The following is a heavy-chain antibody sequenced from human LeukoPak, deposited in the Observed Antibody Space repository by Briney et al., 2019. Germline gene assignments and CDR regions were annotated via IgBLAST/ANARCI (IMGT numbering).Heavy chain of an antibody. V-gene: IGHV1-24*01. J-gene: IGHJ4*02. D-gene: IGHD3-22*01. CDR1: GYTLTELS. CDR3: ATESGSVESSGYLSFDY. Sequence: ASVKVSCKVSGYTLTELSMHWVRQAPGKGLEWMGGFDPEDGETIYAQKFQGRVTMTEDTSTDTAYMELSSLRSEDTAVYYCATESGSVESSGYLSFDYWGQGTLVTVSS. CDR2: FDPEDGET.